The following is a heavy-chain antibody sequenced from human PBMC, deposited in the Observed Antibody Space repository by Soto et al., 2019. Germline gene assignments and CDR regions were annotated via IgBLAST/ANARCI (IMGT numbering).Heavy chain of an antibody. CDR1: GFTFSSYA. CDR3: ANVRKMIVVYDAFDI. D-gene: IGHD3-22*01. V-gene: IGHV3-23*01. Sequence: GGSLRLSCAASGFTFSSYAMSWVRQAPGKGLEWVSAISGSGGSTYYADSVKGRFTISRDNSKNTLYLQMNSLRAEDTAVYYCANVRKMIVVYDAFDIWGQGTMVTVSS. CDR2: ISGSGGST. J-gene: IGHJ3*02.